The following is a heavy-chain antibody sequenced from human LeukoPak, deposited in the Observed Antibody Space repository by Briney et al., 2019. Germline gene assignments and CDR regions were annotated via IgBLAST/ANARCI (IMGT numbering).Heavy chain of an antibody. CDR2: ISGSGGST. D-gene: IGHD2-15*01. V-gene: IGHV3-23*01. J-gene: IGHJ4*02. CDR3: AKDHGGSCYE. CDR1: GFTFSSFA. Sequence: PGGSLRLSCAASGFTFSSFAMSWARQAPGKGLEWVSAISGSGGSTCYADSVKGRFTISRDNSKNTLYLQMNSLRAEDTAVYYCAKDHGGSCYEWGQGTLVTVSS.